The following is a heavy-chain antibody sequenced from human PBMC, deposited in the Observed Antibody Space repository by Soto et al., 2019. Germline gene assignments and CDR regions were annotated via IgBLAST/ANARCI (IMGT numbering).Heavy chain of an antibody. V-gene: IGHV3-30-3*01. CDR1: GFTFSSYA. CDR3: ARDLVVGATTNYYYGMDV. D-gene: IGHD1-26*01. J-gene: IGHJ6*02. Sequence: LRLSCAASGFTFSSYAMHWVRQAPGKGLEWVAVISYDGSNKYYADSVKGRFTISRNNSKNTLYLQMNSLRAEDTAVYYCARDLVVGATTNYYYGMDVWGQGTTVTVSS. CDR2: ISYDGSNK.